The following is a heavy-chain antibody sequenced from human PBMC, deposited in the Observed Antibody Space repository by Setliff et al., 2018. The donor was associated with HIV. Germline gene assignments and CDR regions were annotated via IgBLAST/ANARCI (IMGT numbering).Heavy chain of an antibody. CDR2: ASPSGGTT. V-gene: IGHV3-23*01. CDR3: ATLARFAPDY. Sequence: PGGSLRLSCQASDLAFSSYAMSWVRQAPGKGLEWVSIASPSGGTTYYADSVKGRFTISRDNSKSTLYLQMNSLKTEDTAVYYCATLARFAPDYWSQGTQVTVSS. J-gene: IGHJ4*02. CDR1: DLAFSSYA.